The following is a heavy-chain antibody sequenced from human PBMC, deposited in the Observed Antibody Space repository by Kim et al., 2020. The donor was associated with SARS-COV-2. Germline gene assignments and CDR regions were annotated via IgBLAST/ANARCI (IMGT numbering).Heavy chain of an antibody. CDR2: IKQDGSEK. Sequence: GGSLRLSCAASGFTFSSYWMSWVRQAPGKGLEWVANIKQDGSEKYYVDSVKGRFTISRDNAKNSLYLQMNSLRAEDTAVYYCAREAEVGGLSYYTLEWLSSHYYCYGMDVWGQGTTLTVSS. J-gene: IGHJ6*02. CDR1: GFTFSSYW. V-gene: IGHV3-7*01. CDR3: AREAEVGGLSYYTLEWLSSHYYCYGMDV. D-gene: IGHD3-3*01.